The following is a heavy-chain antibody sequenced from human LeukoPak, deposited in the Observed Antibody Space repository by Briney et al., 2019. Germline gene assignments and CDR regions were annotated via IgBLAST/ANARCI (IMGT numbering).Heavy chain of an antibody. CDR2: IYSGGST. J-gene: IGHJ4*02. CDR3: ARWLYPYYFDY. V-gene: IGHV3-53*01. Sequence: PGGSLRLSCAASGFTISSNYMSWVRQAPGKGLEWVSVIYSGGSTYYADSVKGRFTISRDNYKNTLYLQMNSLRAEDTAVYYCARWLYPYYFDYWGQGTLVTVSS. CDR1: GFTISSNY. D-gene: IGHD6-19*01.